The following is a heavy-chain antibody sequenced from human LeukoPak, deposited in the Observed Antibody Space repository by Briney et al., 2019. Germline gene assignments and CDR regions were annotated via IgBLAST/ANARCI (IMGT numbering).Heavy chain of an antibody. CDR3: ARVTGYYGLDY. CDR2: IYSDGST. D-gene: IGHD3-9*01. CDR1: GFTVSSNY. V-gene: IGHV3-66*01. J-gene: IGHJ4*02. Sequence: GGSLRLSCAASGFTVSSNYMSWVRQAPGKGLEWVSIIYSDGSTYYADSVKGRFTISRDNSKNTLYLQMNSLRAEDTAVYYCARVTGYYGLDYWGQGTLVTVSS.